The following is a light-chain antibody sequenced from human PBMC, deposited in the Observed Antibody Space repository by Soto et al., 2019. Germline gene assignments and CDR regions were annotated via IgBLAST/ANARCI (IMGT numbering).Light chain of an antibody. CDR1: QSISSY. CDR3: QQSYSTLTWT. Sequence: DIQITQSPPSLSASVLDIVSITCRVSQSISSYLNWYQQKPGKAPKLLIYAASSLQSGVPSRFSGSGSGTDFTLTISSLQPEDFATYYCQQSYSTLTWTFGQGTKVDIK. J-gene: IGKJ1*01. CDR2: AAS. V-gene: IGKV1-39*01.